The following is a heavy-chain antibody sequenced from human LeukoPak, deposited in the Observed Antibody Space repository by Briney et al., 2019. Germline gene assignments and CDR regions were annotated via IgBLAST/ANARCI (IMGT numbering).Heavy chain of an antibody. J-gene: IGHJ4*02. Sequence: SETLSLTCTVSGAFSSRFYWRWVRQSPGKGPEWIGNIFLSGHSNYNPSLTGRLTISPDTSKSQFSLKISSVAAAETAYYCCARIDPLGYFDQWGQGTLVTVSS. CDR3: ARIDPLGYFDQ. CDR2: IFLSGHS. V-gene: IGHV4-59*13. CDR1: GAFSSRFY. D-gene: IGHD3-10*01.